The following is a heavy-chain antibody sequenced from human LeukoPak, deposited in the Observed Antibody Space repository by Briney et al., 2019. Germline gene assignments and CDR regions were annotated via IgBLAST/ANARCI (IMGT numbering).Heavy chain of an antibody. D-gene: IGHD4-17*01. V-gene: IGHV3-30*18. CDR1: GFTFSSYG. CDR2: ISYDGSNK. J-gene: IGHJ4*02. Sequence: GRSLRLSCAASGFTFSSYGMHWVRQAPAKGLEWVAVISYDGSNKYYADSVKGRFTISRDNSKNTLYLQMNSLRAEDTAVYYCAKDRGEGGDYWGQGTLVTVSS. CDR3: AKDRGEGGDY.